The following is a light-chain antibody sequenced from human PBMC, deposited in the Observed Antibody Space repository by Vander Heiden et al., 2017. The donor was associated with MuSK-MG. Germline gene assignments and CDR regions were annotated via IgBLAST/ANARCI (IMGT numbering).Light chain of an antibody. J-gene: IGKJ4*01. V-gene: IGKV1-9*01. CDR3: QQLNSYPRT. CDR1: QGISSY. Sequence: SQLTQSPSSLSASVGDRVTITCRASQGISSYLAWYQQKPGKAPKLLIYAASTLQSGVPSRFSGSGSGTDFTLTISSLKPEDFATYYCQQLNSYPRTFGGGTKVEIK. CDR2: AAS.